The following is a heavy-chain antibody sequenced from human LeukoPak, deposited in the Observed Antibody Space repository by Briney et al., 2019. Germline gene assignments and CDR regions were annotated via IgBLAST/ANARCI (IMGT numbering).Heavy chain of an antibody. CDR1: GFTFSDYY. D-gene: IGHD3-9*01. Sequence: PGGSLRLSCAASGFTFSDYYMSWIRQAPGKGLEWVGRIKSKTDGGTTDYAAPVKGRFTISRDDSKNTLYLQMNSLREEDTAVFHCAKPTYCETSTGSRGGFDHWGQGTLVTVSS. V-gene: IGHV3-15*01. CDR3: AKPTYCETSTGSRGGFDH. CDR2: IKSKTDGGTT. J-gene: IGHJ4*02.